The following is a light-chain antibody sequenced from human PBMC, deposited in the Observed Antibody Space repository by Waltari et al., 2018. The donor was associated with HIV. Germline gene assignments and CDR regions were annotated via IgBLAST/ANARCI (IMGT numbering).Light chain of an antibody. J-gene: IGLJ2*01. V-gene: IGLV2-8*01. Sequence: QSALTQPPSASGSRGQSVTISCPGTSSDVGGYIYVPWYQQHPAKAPKLIIYEVSKRPSGVPDRFSGSKSGNTASLTVSGLQTEDEADYYCSSYAGSKNLVFGGGTKLTVL. CDR3: SSYAGSKNLV. CDR1: SSDVGGYIY. CDR2: EVS.